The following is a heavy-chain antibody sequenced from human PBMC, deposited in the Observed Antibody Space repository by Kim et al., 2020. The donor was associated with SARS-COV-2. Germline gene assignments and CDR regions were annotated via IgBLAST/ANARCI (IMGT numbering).Heavy chain of an antibody. J-gene: IGHJ4*02. V-gene: IGHV4-31*03. CDR1: GASISSGGYY. CDR2: IYYSGNT. D-gene: IGHD6-13*01. Sequence: SETLSLTCSVSGASISSGGYYWTWIRQHPGKGLEWIGHIYYSGNTDYNPSLRSRVMISVDTSKNQFSLRLISVMGADTAIDDCARGYTAAGAIGDRVFRFWGQGAQVTVSS. CDR3: ARGYTAAGAIGDRVFRF.